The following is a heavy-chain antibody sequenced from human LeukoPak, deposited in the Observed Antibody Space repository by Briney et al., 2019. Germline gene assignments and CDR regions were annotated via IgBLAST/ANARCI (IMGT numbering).Heavy chain of an antibody. CDR2: INSDGSST. J-gene: IGHJ4*02. CDR3: ARVSYYYGSGSYRPTAVYYFDY. CDR1: GFTFSSYW. D-gene: IGHD3-10*01. V-gene: IGHV3-74*01. Sequence: GGSLRLSCAASGFTFSSYWMHWVRQAPGKGLVWVSRINSDGSSTSYADSVKGRFTISRDNAKNTLYLQMNSLRAEDTAVYYCARVSYYYGSGSYRPTAVYYFDYWGQGTLVTVSS.